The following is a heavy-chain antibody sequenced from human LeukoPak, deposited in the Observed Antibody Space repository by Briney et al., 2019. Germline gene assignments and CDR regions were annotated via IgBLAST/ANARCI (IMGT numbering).Heavy chain of an antibody. Sequence: ASVKVSCKASGGTFSSYAISWVRQAPGQGLEWMGGIIPIFGTANYAQKFQGRVTITADKSTSTAYMELSSLRSEDTAVYYCARGYYYDSSGYYPFWFDPWGQGTLVTVSS. V-gene: IGHV1-69*06. D-gene: IGHD3-22*01. J-gene: IGHJ5*02. CDR2: IIPIFGTA. CDR1: GGTFSSYA. CDR3: ARGYYYDSSGYYPFWFDP.